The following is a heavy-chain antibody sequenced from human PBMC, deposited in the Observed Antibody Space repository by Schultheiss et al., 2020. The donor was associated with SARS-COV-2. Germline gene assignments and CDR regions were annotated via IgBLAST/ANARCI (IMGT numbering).Heavy chain of an antibody. CDR2: ISYDGSNK. D-gene: IGHD4-17*01. Sequence: GGSLRLSCAASGFTFSSYAMHWVRQAPGKGLEWVAVISYDGSNKYYADSVKGRFTISRDNSKNTLYLQMNSLRAEDTGLYYCAAAYGDYWHFDLWARGTLVTVSS. V-gene: IGHV3-30*04. CDR1: GFTFSSYA. CDR3: AAAYGDYWHFDL. J-gene: IGHJ2*01.